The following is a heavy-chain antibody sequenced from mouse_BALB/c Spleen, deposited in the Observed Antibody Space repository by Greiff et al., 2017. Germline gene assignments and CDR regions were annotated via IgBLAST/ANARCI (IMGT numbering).Heavy chain of an antibody. Sequence: VQLQQSGPELVKTGASVKVSCKASGYAFTSYNMYWVKQSHGKSLEWIGYIDPYNGGTSYNQKFKGKATLTVDKSSSTAYMHLNSLTSEDSAVYYCARSHYRYDYAMDYWGQGTSVTVSS. CDR3: ARSHYRYDYAMDY. CDR2: IDPYNGGT. V-gene: IGHV1S135*01. J-gene: IGHJ4*01. D-gene: IGHD2-14*01. CDR1: GYAFTSYN.